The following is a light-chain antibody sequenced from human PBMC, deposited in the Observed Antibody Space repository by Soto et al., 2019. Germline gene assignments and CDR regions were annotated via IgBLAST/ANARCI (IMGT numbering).Light chain of an antibody. CDR3: QHYNSYSEA. V-gene: IGKV1-5*03. CDR2: KAS. J-gene: IGKJ1*01. Sequence: DYQVTQSPSTLSASVGDRVTITCRASQNIYTWLAWYQQKPGIAPKLLIHKASTLKSGVPSRFSGSGSGTEFTLTISSLQPDDFATYYCQHYNSYSEAFGQGTKVELK. CDR1: QNIYTW.